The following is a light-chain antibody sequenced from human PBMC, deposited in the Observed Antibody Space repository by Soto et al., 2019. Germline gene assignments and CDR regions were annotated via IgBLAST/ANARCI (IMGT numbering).Light chain of an antibody. V-gene: IGKV3-20*01. J-gene: IGKJ3*01. CDR1: QSVSSNY. Sequence: EIVLTQSPGTLSLSPGERATLSCRASQSVSSNYLAWYQQKPGQAPRLLIFGASTRATGIPDSFSGSGSGTDFTLTISRLEPEDFAVYYCQQYGGSPPFTFGPGTTLDIK. CDR2: GAS. CDR3: QQYGGSPPFT.